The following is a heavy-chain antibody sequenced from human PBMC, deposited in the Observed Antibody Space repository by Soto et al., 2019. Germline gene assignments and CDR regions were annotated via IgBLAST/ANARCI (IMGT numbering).Heavy chain of an antibody. CDR1: GFSLSTSGEG. Sequence: QITLKESGPTLVKPTQTLTLTCTFSGFSLSTSGEGVHWIRQPPGKALEWLGYIYWDEDNRYSPSLKSRLTITKDTSKNQVVLTMTNVDPADTATYYCALRTLHKGELDYWGQGTLVTVSS. CDR3: ALRTLHKGELDY. CDR2: IYWDEDN. V-gene: IGHV2-5*02. D-gene: IGHD2-21*01. J-gene: IGHJ4*02.